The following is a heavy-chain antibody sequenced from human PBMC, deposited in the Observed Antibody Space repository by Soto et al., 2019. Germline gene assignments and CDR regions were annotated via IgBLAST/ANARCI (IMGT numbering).Heavy chain of an antibody. CDR3: AKDRVAGTFYTPLTF. J-gene: IGHJ4*02. Sequence: PGGSLRLSCRASGFNFDNYGMHWVRQAPGKGLEWVAVITYDGSFQYYADSVKGRFTISRDNSKNTLSLHLNTLKPEDTAVYHCAKDRVAGTFYTPLTFWGQGTLVTVSS. CDR2: ITYDGSFQ. V-gene: IGHV3-30*18. D-gene: IGHD1-7*01. CDR1: GFNFDNYG.